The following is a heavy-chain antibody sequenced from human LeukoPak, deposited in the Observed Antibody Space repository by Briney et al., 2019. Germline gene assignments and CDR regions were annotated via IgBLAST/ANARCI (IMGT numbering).Heavy chain of an antibody. CDR2: LIENGATT. Sequence: GGSLRLSCAAFGFTFSSYWMSWVRQAPGKGLEWVSGLIENGATTYYADSVKGRFTISRDNSRNTMYLQMNSLRVEDTAVYYCVKDYQVGNSPAFGDYWGQGTLVTISS. V-gene: IGHV3-23*01. CDR1: GFTFSSYW. D-gene: IGHD1-26*01. J-gene: IGHJ4*02. CDR3: VKDYQVGNSPAFGDY.